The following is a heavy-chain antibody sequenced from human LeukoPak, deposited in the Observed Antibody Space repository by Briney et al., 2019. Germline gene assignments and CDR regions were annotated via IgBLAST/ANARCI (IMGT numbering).Heavy chain of an antibody. CDR3: ASLEGGPFDGR. V-gene: IGHV3-53*01. Sequence: GSLRLTCEVSGFPVRSRYMTWVRQPPGKGLECVAVIYGGGTTYHIDSVKGRFTISRDISKSTMYLEMNNLRVEDTAIYYCASLEGGPFDGRWGQGTLVTVSS. J-gene: IGHJ4*02. CDR1: GFPVRSRY. CDR2: IYGGGTT. D-gene: IGHD3-3*01.